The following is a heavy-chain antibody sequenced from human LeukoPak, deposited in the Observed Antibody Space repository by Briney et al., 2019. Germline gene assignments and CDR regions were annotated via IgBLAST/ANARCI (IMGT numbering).Heavy chain of an antibody. CDR2: ISYDGSNE. CDR3: AELGITMIGGV. D-gene: IGHD3-10*02. Sequence: PGRSLRLSCVGTGFTFSSYGMHWVRQAPGKGLEWVAVISYDGSNEDYADSVKGRFTISRDNAKNSLYLQMNSLRAEDTAVYYCAELGITMIGGVWGKGTTVTISS. J-gene: IGHJ6*04. CDR1: GFTFSSYG. V-gene: IGHV3-30*18.